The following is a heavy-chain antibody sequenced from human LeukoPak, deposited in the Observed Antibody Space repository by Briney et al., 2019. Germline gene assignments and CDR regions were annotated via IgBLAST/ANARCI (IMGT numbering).Heavy chain of an antibody. J-gene: IGHJ6*02. CDR2: INHSGST. CDR3: ARAPPIAAAGREYYYYGMDV. CDR1: GGSFSGYY. V-gene: IGHV4-34*01. Sequence: SETLSLTCAVYGGSFSGYYWSWIRQPPGKGLEWIGEINHSGSTNYNPSLKSRVTISVDTSKNQFSLKLSSVTAADTAVYYCARAPPIAAAGREYYYYGMDVWGQGPTVTVSS. D-gene: IGHD6-13*01.